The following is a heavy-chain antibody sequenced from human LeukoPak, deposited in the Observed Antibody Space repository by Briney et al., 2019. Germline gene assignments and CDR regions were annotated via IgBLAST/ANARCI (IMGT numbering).Heavy chain of an antibody. CDR2: INAGNGNT. V-gene: IGHV1-3*01. CDR3: ARGVYDYVWGIISSLIDY. Sequence: ASVKVSCKASGYTFTSYAMQWVRQAPGQRLEWMGWINAGNGNTKYSQKFQGRVTIARDTSASTAYMELSSLRSEDTAVYYCARGVYDYVWGIISSLIDYWGQGTLGTVSS. CDR1: GYTFTSYA. J-gene: IGHJ4*02. D-gene: IGHD3-16*01.